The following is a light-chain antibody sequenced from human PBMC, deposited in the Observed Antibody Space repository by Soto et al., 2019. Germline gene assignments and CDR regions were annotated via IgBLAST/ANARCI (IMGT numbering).Light chain of an antibody. CDR1: SSDIGSYNL. Sequence: QSALTQPASVSGSPGQSITISCTGTSSDIGSYNLVSWYQQQPGKAPKLIIYEGSKRASGVSNRFSGSKSGNTASLTISGLQAEDEVDYHCCSFAGGNTFVFGGGTQLTVL. V-gene: IGLV2-23*01. J-gene: IGLJ3*02. CDR3: CSFAGGNTFV. CDR2: EGS.